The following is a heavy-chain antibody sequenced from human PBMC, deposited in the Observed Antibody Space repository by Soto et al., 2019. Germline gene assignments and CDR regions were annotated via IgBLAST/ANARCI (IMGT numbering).Heavy chain of an antibody. J-gene: IGHJ2*01. V-gene: IGHV1-69*08. Sequence: QVQLVQSGAEVKKPGSSVKVSCKASGGTFSSYTISWGRQAPGQGLEWMGRIIPILGIANYAQKFQGRVTITADKPTGPAYMEQSSLRSEDTAVYYCARDSGDYDILTGYRYWYFDLWGRGTLVTVSS. CDR3: ARDSGDYDILTGYRYWYFDL. D-gene: IGHD3-9*01. CDR1: GGTFSSYT. CDR2: IIPILGIA.